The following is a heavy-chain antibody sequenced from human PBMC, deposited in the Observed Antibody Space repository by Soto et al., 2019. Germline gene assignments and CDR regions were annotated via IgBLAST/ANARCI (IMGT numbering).Heavy chain of an antibody. Sequence: EVQLVESGGGLVQPGRSLRLSCAASEFTFDDYAMHWVRQAPGKGLEWVSGISWNSGSIGYADSVKGRFTISRDNAKNSLYLQMNSLRAEDTALYYCAKDMGYCSGGSCSRNYYYYYGVDVWGQGTTVTVSS. D-gene: IGHD2-15*01. V-gene: IGHV3-9*01. CDR3: AKDMGYCSGGSCSRNYYYYYGVDV. CDR1: EFTFDDYA. CDR2: ISWNSGSI. J-gene: IGHJ6*02.